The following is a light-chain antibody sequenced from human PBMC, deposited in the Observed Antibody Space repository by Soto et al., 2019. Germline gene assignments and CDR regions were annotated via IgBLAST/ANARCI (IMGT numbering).Light chain of an antibody. J-gene: IGKJ5*01. CDR2: GAS. Sequence: ETVMTQSPGTLSVSPGERVTLSCRASQSVSNNLAWYQQRSGQAPRLLIYGASTRATGVPARFSGSGSGTDFTPTISSLQSEDFAVYYCQQYNNWPPVTFGQGTRLEIK. CDR3: QQYNNWPPVT. V-gene: IGKV3-15*01. CDR1: QSVSNN.